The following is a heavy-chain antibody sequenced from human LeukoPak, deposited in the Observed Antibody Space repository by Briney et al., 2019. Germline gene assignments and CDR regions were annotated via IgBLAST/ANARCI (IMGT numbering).Heavy chain of an antibody. D-gene: IGHD3-3*01. CDR1: GGSISSYY. Sequence: SETLSLTCTVSGGSISSYYWSWIRQPAGKGLEWIGRIYTSGSTNYNPSLKSRVTMSVDTSKNQFSLKLSSVTAADTAVYYCARDGYYDFWSGYNYYYYYMALWGKGTTVTVSS. V-gene: IGHV4-4*07. J-gene: IGHJ6*03. CDR2: IYTSGST. CDR3: ARDGYYDFWSGYNYYYYYMAL.